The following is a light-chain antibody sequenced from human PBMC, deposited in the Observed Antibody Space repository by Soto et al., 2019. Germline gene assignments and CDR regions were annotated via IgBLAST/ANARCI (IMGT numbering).Light chain of an antibody. J-gene: IGLJ1*01. Sequence: QSALTQPASVSGSPGQSIAISCTGSSSDVGGYNYVSWYQQHPGKAPQLIIYEVTNRPSGVSNRFSGSKSGNTASLTISGLQAEDDADYYCSSYTSSSTRVFGTGTKLTVL. V-gene: IGLV2-14*01. CDR1: SSDVGGYNY. CDR2: EVT. CDR3: SSYTSSSTRV.